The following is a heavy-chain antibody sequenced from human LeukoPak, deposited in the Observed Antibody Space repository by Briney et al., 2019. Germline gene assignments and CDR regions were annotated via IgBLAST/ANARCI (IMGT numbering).Heavy chain of an antibody. J-gene: IGHJ4*02. CDR2: IYCSGST. D-gene: IGHD5-24*01. CDR1: GGSISSYY. V-gene: IGHV4-59*01. Sequence: SETLSFTCTVSGGSISSYYWSWIRQPPGKGLEWIGYIYCSGSTNYNPSLKSRVTISVDTSKNQFSLKLSSVTAADTPVYYCARGNSRDGYNFGYWGQGTLVTVSS. CDR3: ARGNSRDGYNFGY.